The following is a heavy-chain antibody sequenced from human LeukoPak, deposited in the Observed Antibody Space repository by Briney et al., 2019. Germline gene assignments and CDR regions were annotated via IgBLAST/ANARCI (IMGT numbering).Heavy chain of an antibody. CDR3: ARDRGGLPDY. CDR1: GGSISRYY. Sequence: PSETLSLTCTVSGGSISRYYWSWIRQPPGKGLEWIGYIYYSGSTNYNPSLKSRVTISVDTSKNQFSLKLSSVTAANTAVYYCARDRGGLPDYWGQGTLVTVSS. V-gene: IGHV4-59*01. J-gene: IGHJ4*02. D-gene: IGHD2-21*02. CDR2: IYYSGST.